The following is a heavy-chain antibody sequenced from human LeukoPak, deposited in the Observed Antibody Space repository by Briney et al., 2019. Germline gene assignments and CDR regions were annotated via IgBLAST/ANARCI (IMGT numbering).Heavy chain of an antibody. Sequence: SETLSLTCTVSGGSISSSSYYWGWIRQPPGKGLERIGSIYYSGSTYYNPSLKSRVTISVDTSKNQFSLKLSSVTPADTAVYYCARHGVYSYGLPFDYWGQGTLVTVSS. D-gene: IGHD5-18*01. V-gene: IGHV4-39*01. J-gene: IGHJ4*02. CDR3: ARHGVYSYGLPFDY. CDR2: IYYSGST. CDR1: GGSISSSSYY.